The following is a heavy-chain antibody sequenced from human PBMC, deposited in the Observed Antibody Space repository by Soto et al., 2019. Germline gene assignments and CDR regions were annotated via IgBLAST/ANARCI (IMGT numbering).Heavy chain of an antibody. CDR1: GYTFTSYD. V-gene: IGHV1-8*01. J-gene: IGHJ6*03. CDR3: ARAWVRKLRYFDWSKWVHMDV. D-gene: IGHD3-9*01. Sequence: ASVKVSCKASGYTFTSYDINWVRQATGQGLEWMGWMNPNSGNTGYAQKFQGRVTMTRNTSISTAYMELSSLRSEDTAVYYCARAWVRKLRYFDWSKWVHMDVWDRGTTVTVSS. CDR2: MNPNSGNT.